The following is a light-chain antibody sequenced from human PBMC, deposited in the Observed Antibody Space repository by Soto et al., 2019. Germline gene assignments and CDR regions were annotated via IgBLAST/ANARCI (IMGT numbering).Light chain of an antibody. V-gene: IGLV2-14*01. CDR2: EVS. CDR1: SSDVGGYNY. Sequence: QSALTQPASVSGSPGQSITISCTGTSSDVGGYNYVSWYQQHPGKAPKLMIYEVSNRPSGVSNRFSGSKSGNTASLTISGLQAEDEADYYCISYTSSSPRVFGGGTTLTVL. J-gene: IGLJ3*02. CDR3: ISYTSSSPRV.